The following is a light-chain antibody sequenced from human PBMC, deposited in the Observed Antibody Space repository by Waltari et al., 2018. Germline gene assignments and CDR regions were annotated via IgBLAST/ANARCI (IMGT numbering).Light chain of an antibody. CDR1: TAINVGRYN. CDR2: YYLDSAK. CDR3: MIWPRL. V-gene: IGLV5-37*01. Sequence: QPVLTQPPSSPASPGESPRLTCTFPTAINVGRYNISWHQPKPGRPPRYLLYYYLDSAKGQGAGVASRLSGSNDASANTGILLISGLQAGDESDYYCMIWPRLCGGGTKLTVL. J-gene: IGLJ3*02.